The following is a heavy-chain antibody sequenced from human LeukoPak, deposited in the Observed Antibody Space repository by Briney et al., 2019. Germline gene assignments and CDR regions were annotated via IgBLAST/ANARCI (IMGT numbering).Heavy chain of an antibody. CDR3: ARDGWFGNDIDY. D-gene: IGHD3-10*01. J-gene: IGHJ4*02. Sequence: PGGSLRLSCAASGLTFDDYAMHWVRQAPGKGLEWVSGISWNSGSIGYADSVKGRFTISRDNAKNSLYLQMNSLRAEDTAVYYCARDGWFGNDIDYWGQGTLVTVSS. CDR2: ISWNSGSI. CDR1: GLTFDDYA. V-gene: IGHV3-9*01.